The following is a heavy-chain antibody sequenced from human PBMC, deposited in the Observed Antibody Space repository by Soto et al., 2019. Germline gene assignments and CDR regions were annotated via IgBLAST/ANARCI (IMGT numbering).Heavy chain of an antibody. CDR1: GFTFSSYS. V-gene: IGHV3-21*01. CDR3: ARDAYYDSSGYPYNFDY. Sequence: EVQLVESGGGLVKPGGSLRLSCAASGFTFSSYSMNWVRQAPEKGLEWVSSISSSSSYIYYADSVKGRFTISRDNAKNSLYLQMNSLRAEDTAVYYCARDAYYDSSGYPYNFDYWGQGTLVTVSS. D-gene: IGHD3-22*01. CDR2: ISSSSSYI. J-gene: IGHJ4*02.